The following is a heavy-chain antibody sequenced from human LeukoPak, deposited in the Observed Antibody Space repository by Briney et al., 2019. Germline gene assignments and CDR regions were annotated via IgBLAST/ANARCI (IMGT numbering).Heavy chain of an antibody. CDR3: ARVRWAATTRDAFDI. Sequence: GGSLRLSCAASGFTFSSYEMNWVRQAPGKGLDWVSYISSSGSTIYYADSVKGRFTISRDNAKNSLYLQMNSLRAEDTAVYYCARVRWAATTRDAFDIWGQGTMVTVSS. V-gene: IGHV3-48*03. J-gene: IGHJ3*02. CDR2: ISSSGSTI. CDR1: GFTFSSYE. D-gene: IGHD4-23*01.